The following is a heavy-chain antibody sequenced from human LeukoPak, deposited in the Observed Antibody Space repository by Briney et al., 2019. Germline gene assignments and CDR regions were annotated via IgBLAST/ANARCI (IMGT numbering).Heavy chain of an antibody. CDR2: IRYDGSNK. CDR1: GFTFSSYG. Sequence: GRSLRLSCAASGFTFSSYGMHWVRQAPGKGLEWVAFIRYDGSNKYYADSVKGRFTISRDNSKNTLYLQMNSLRAEDTAAYYCAKVLNPHGPSQRQLGPFDYWGQGTLVTVSS. V-gene: IGHV3-30*02. D-gene: IGHD6-6*01. J-gene: IGHJ4*02. CDR3: AKVLNPHGPSQRQLGPFDY.